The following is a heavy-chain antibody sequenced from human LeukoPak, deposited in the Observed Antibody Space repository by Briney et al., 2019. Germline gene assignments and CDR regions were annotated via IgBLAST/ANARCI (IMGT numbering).Heavy chain of an antibody. Sequence: SETLSLTCAVYGGSFIGFHWNWIRQPPGKGLEWIGDINHSGTTNYNPSLKSRVTMSVDTSKNQFSLKLTSVTAADTAVYYCAREAGSYDSSGYYSLYYSFDYWGQGTLVTVSS. CDR1: GGSFIGFH. D-gene: IGHD3-22*01. CDR3: AREAGSYDSSGYYSLYYSFDY. J-gene: IGHJ4*02. V-gene: IGHV4-34*01. CDR2: INHSGTT.